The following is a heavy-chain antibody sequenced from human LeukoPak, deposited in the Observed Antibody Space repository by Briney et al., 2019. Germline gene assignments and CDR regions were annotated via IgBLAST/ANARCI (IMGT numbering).Heavy chain of an antibody. V-gene: IGHV4-34*01. CDR3: ARALGAFDI. J-gene: IGHJ3*02. Sequence: GSLRLSCAASGFTFSNYGMSWIRQSPGKGLEWIAEISQNGDSNYNMSLKSRVTISLDKSKNQVSLKLNSVTAADTAVYYCARALGAFDIWGQGTMVTVSS. CDR1: GFTFSNYG. CDR2: ISQNGDS.